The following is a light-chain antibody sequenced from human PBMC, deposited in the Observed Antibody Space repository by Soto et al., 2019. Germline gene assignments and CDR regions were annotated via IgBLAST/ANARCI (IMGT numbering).Light chain of an antibody. J-gene: IGLJ2*01. V-gene: IGLV2-8*01. CDR1: SNDVGGYDY. Sequence: QSALTQPTSASGSPGQPVTISCTGTSNDVGGYDYVSWYQQHTGKAPKLMIFEVSNRPSGVTDRFSGSKSGNTAALTVSGRHAEDEAHYYCSSYAGSNKLLFGGGTQLTVL. CDR2: EVS. CDR3: SSYAGSNKLL.